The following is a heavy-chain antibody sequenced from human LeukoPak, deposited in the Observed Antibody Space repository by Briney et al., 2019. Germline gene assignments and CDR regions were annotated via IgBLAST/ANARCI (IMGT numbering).Heavy chain of an antibody. V-gene: IGHV1-8*01. CDR3: ARGSWYTKNYGMDV. CDR1: GYTFTSYD. J-gene: IGHJ6*02. Sequence: ASVKVSCKASGYTFTSYDMNWVRQATGQGLEWLGWMNPNSGNTGYAQKFQGRVTMTRNTSISTAYMELSSLRSEDTAVYYCARGSWYTKNYGMDVWGQGTTVTVSS. D-gene: IGHD6-13*01. CDR2: MNPNSGNT.